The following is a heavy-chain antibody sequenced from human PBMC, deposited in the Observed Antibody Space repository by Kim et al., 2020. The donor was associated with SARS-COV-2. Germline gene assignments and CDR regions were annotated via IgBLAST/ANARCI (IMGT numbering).Heavy chain of an antibody. CDR3: ARVHGWLVTA. Sequence: SETLSLTCTVSGGSISSSSYYWGWIRQPPGKGLEWIGSIYYSGSTYYNPSLKSRVTISVDTSKNQFSLKLSSVTAADTAVYYCARVHGWLVTAWGQGTLVTVSS. CDR2: IYYSGST. J-gene: IGHJ5*02. D-gene: IGHD2-21*02. CDR1: GGSISSSSYY. V-gene: IGHV4-39*07.